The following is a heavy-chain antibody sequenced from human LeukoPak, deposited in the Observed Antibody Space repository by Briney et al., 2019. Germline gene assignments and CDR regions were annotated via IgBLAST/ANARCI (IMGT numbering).Heavy chain of an antibody. J-gene: IGHJ3*02. CDR2: IIPIFGTA. CDR3: ARVGIREEYSSSSGAFDI. D-gene: IGHD6-6*01. V-gene: IGHV1-69*05. Sequence: ASVTVSCKASGGTFSSYAISWVRQAPGQGLEWMGGIIPIFGTANYAQKFQGRVTITTDESTSTAYMELSSLRSEDTAVYYCARVGIREEYSSSSGAFDIWGQGTMVTVSS. CDR1: GGTFSSYA.